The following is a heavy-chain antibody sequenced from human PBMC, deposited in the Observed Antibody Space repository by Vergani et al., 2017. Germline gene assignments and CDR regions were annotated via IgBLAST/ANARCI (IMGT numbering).Heavy chain of an antibody. Sequence: KVSCKASGGTFSSYAISWVRQAPGQGLEWMGGIIPIFGIANYAQKFQGRVTITADKSTSTAYMELSSLRSEDTAVYYCARDSSSSFRFDPWGQGTLVTVSS. CDR3: ARDSSSSFRFDP. J-gene: IGHJ5*02. CDR1: GGTFSSYA. D-gene: IGHD6-6*01. CDR2: IIPIFGIA. V-gene: IGHV1-69*17.